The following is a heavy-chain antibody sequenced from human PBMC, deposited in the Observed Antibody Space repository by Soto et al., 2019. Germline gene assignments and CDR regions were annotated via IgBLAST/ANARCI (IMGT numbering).Heavy chain of an antibody. J-gene: IGHJ3*02. CDR2: IYSTVST. V-gene: IGHV4-39*01. Sequence: PSETLSLTCSVSRGSISSSLYYWGWIRQPPGKGLEWIGTIYSTVSTHYNPSLKRRVTISVDTSKNQFSLKLNSVTASDTAVYYCARLPYYDTPPVTFDIWGQGAMVTVSS. D-gene: IGHD3-22*01. CDR1: RGSISSSLYY. CDR3: ARLPYYDTPPVTFDI.